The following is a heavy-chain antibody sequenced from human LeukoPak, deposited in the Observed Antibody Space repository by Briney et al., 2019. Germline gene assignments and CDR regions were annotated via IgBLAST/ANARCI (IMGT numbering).Heavy chain of an antibody. CDR1: GFTFSSYA. D-gene: IGHD3-3*01. CDR2: ISGSGGST. CDR3: AKEVTIFGVVIPFDY. V-gene: IGHV3-23*01. J-gene: IGHJ4*02. Sequence: GGSLRLSCAASGFTFSSYAMSWVRQAPGKGLEWVSAISGSGGSTYYADSVKGRFTISRDNSKNTLYLQVNSLRAEDTAVYYCAKEVTIFGVVIPFDYWGQGTLVTVSS.